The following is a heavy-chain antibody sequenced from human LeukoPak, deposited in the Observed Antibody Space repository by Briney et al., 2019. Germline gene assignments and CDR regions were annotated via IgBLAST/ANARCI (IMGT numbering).Heavy chain of an antibody. CDR2: ISYDGSNK. J-gene: IGHJ4*02. CDR1: GFTFSSYG. V-gene: IGHV3-30*03. CDR3: AVGIAVAGAFDY. Sequence: PGGSLRLSCAASGFTFSSYGMHWVRQAPGKGLEWVAVISYDGSNKYYADSVKGRFTISRDNSKNTLCLQMNSLRAEDTAVYYCAVGIAVAGAFDYWGQGTLVTVSS. D-gene: IGHD6-19*01.